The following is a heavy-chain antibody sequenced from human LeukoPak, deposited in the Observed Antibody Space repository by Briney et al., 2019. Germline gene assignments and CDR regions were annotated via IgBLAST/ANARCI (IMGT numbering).Heavy chain of an antibody. Sequence: ASVKVSCKASGYAFTSYYMHWVRQAPGQGLEWMGIINPSGGSTSYAQKFQGRVTMTRDTSTSTVYMELSSLRSEDTAVYYCAGLDGYYYDSSGYPVGYWGQGTLVTVSS. CDR3: AGLDGYYYDSSGYPVGY. CDR2: INPSGGST. D-gene: IGHD3-22*01. J-gene: IGHJ4*02. CDR1: GYAFTSYY. V-gene: IGHV1-46*01.